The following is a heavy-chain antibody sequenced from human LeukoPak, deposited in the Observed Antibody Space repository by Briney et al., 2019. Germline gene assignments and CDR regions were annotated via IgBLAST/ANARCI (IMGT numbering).Heavy chain of an antibody. CDR2: IYPGDSDT. CDR1: GYSFTSYW. Sequence: GESLKISCKGSGYSFTSYWIGWVRQMPGKGLEWMGIIYPGDSDTRYCPSFQGQVTISADKSISTAYLQWSSLKASDTAMYYCARHVRMVRGVIEYFDYWGQGTLVTVSS. D-gene: IGHD3-10*01. V-gene: IGHV5-51*01. CDR3: ARHVRMVRGVIEYFDY. J-gene: IGHJ4*02.